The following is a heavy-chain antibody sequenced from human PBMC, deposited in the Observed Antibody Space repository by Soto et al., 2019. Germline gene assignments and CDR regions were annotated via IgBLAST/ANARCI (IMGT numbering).Heavy chain of an antibody. Sequence: ETLSLTCAVYGGSFSGYYWSWIRQPPGKGLEWIGEINHSGSTNYNPSLKSRVTISVDTSKNQFSLKLSSVTAADTAVYYCARGRGSGSYRSYYYYGMDVWGQGTTVTVSS. CDR1: GGSFSGYY. V-gene: IGHV4-34*01. J-gene: IGHJ6*02. D-gene: IGHD3-10*01. CDR2: INHSGST. CDR3: ARGRGSGSYRSYYYYGMDV.